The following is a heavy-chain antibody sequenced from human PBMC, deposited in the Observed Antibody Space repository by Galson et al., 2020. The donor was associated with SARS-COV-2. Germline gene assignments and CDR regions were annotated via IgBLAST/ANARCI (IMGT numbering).Heavy chain of an antibody. CDR3: ARESGITIFGVVIIDPYYGMDV. D-gene: IGHD3-3*01. V-gene: IGHV1-18*04. Sequence: ASVKVSCKASGYTFTSYGISWVRQAPGQGLEWMGWISAYNGNTNYAQKLQGRVTMTTDTSTSTAYMELRSLRSDDTAVYYCARESGITIFGVVIIDPYYGMDVWGQGTTVTVSS. CDR2: ISAYNGNT. CDR1: GYTFTSYG. J-gene: IGHJ6*02.